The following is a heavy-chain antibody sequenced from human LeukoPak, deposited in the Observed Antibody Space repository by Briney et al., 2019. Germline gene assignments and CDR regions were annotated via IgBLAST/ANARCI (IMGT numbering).Heavy chain of an antibody. CDR3: ASRSSSGYSYGYREDY. CDR1: GGSIRSSSYY. V-gene: IGHV4-39*01. J-gene: IGHJ4*02. CDR2: IYYSGST. Sequence: PSEPLSLTCTVSGGSIRSSSYYWGWIRQPPGKGLEWIGSIYYSGSTYYNPSLKSRVTISVDTSKNQFSLKLSSVTAADTAVYYCASRSSSGYSYGYREDYWGQGTLVTVSS. D-gene: IGHD5-18*01.